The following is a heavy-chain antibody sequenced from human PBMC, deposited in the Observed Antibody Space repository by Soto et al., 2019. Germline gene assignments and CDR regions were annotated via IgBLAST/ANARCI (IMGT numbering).Heavy chain of an antibody. V-gene: IGHV1-69*01. CDR1: GGTFSSYA. Sequence: QVQLVQSGAEVKKPGSSVKVSCKASGGTFSSYAISWVRQAPGQGLEWMGGIIPIFGTANYAQKFQGRVTITADESTSTAYMELRSPRSEDTAVYYCAEIIASNRYYDGMDVWGQGITVTVSS. D-gene: IGHD6-13*01. CDR2: IIPIFGTA. CDR3: AEIIASNRYYDGMDV. J-gene: IGHJ6*02.